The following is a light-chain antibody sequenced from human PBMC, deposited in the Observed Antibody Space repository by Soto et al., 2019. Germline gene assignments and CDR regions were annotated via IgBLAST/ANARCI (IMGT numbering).Light chain of an antibody. J-gene: IGKJ1*01. V-gene: IGKV3-15*01. CDR1: QSVRTN. CDR2: GAS. CDR3: HQYNDWPPWT. Sequence: ETVMTQSPATLPVSPGDRVTLSCRASQSVRTNLAWYQQKPGQAPRLLIYGASTRTTGVPARFSGSGSGTDFTLTISSLQSEDFGVYYCHQYNDWPPWTFAQGTKVEMK.